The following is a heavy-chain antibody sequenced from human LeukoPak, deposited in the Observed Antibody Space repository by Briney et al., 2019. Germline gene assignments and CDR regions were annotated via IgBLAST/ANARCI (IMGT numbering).Heavy chain of an antibody. D-gene: IGHD3-10*01. Sequence: GGSLRLSCAASGFTFSDFYMSWIRQAPGKGLEWVSYISSSGSTIYYADSVKGRFTISRDNAKNSLYLQMNSLRAEDTAVYYCARDSVRGVPYFDYWGQGALVTVSS. CDR1: GFTFSDFY. CDR3: ARDSVRGVPYFDY. J-gene: IGHJ4*02. V-gene: IGHV3-11*01. CDR2: ISSSGSTI.